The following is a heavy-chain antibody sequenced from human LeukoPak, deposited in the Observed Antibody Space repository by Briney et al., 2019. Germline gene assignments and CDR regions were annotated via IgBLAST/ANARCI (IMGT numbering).Heavy chain of an antibody. V-gene: IGHV3-53*01. CDR1: GFTVTSNY. CDR2: LYSGGTA. CDR3: AGEWYFDY. J-gene: IGHJ4*02. Sequence: GGSLRLSCAASGFTVTSNYMSWVRQAPGKGLWWVSTLYSGGTAYYADSVKGRFTISRDNSKNTLFLQMNSLRAEDTAVYYCAGEWYFDYWGQGTLVTVSS.